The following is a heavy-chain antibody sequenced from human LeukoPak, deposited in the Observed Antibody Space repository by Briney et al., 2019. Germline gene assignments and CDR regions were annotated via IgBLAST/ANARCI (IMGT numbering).Heavy chain of an antibody. CDR3: ARDQEGIVVVPAAINYYYYGMDV. CDR1: GFTFSSYA. J-gene: IGHJ6*04. CDR2: ISYDGSNK. V-gene: IGHV3-30*04. D-gene: IGHD2-2*02. Sequence: PGRSLRLSCAASGFTFSSYAMHWVRQAPGKGLEWVAVISYDGSNKYYADSVKGRFTIFRDNSKNTLYLQMNSLRAEDTAVYYCARDQEGIVVVPAAINYYYYGMDVWGKGTTVTVSS.